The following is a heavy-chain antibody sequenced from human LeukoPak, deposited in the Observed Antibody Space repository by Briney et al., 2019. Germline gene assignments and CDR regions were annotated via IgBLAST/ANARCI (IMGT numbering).Heavy chain of an antibody. Sequence: PSETLSLTCAVYGGSFSGYYWGWIRQPPGKGLEWIGSIHYSGSTNYNPSLKSRVTISVDTSKNQFSLKLSSVTAADTAVYYCASGYCSGGSCYSYYYYNYMDVWGKGTTVTVSS. CDR1: GGSFSGYY. J-gene: IGHJ6*03. V-gene: IGHV4-34*01. CDR3: ASGYCSGGSCYSYYYYNYMDV. D-gene: IGHD2-15*01. CDR2: IHYSGST.